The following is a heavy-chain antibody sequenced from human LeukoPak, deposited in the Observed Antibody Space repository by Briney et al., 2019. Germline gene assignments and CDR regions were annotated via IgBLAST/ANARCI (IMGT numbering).Heavy chain of an antibody. CDR3: VREGDTAIASNFDY. D-gene: IGHD5-18*01. V-gene: IGHV4-39*07. CDR1: GGSISSSSYY. Sequence: SETLSLTCTVSGGSISSSSYYWGWIRQPPGKGLEWIGSIYYSGSTYYNPSLKSRVTISVDTSKNQFSLQLNSVTPEDTAVYYCVREGDTAIASNFDYWGQGTLVTVSS. CDR2: IYYSGST. J-gene: IGHJ4*02.